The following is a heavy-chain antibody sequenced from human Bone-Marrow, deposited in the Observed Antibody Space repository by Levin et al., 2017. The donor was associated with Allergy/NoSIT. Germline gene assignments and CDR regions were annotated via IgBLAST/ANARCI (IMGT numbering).Heavy chain of an antibody. D-gene: IGHD2-15*01. Sequence: PSETLSLTCTVSGDSISDSYWTWIRQPPGQGLEWIGHIQNSGSTYYNPSLESRVAISVDTSKNQVSLRLSSVTATDTAVYFCARLTACFGGACYSYGWLDPWGQGILVTVSS. CDR3: ARLTACFGGACYSYGWLDP. V-gene: IGHV4-59*08. J-gene: IGHJ5*02. CDR2: IQNSGST. CDR1: GDSISDSY.